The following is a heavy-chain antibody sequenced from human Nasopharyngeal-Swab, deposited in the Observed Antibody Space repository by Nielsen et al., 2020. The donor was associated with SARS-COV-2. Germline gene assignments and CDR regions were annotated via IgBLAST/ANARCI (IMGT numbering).Heavy chain of an antibody. D-gene: IGHD1-1*01. Sequence: GESLKISCAASGFTFSSYSMNWVRQAPGKGLEWVSSISSSSSYIYYADSVKGRFTISRDNAKNSLYLQMNSLRAEDTAVYYCARDLGQLEPRGWFDPWGQGTLVTVSS. J-gene: IGHJ5*02. V-gene: IGHV3-21*01. CDR1: GFTFSSYS. CDR2: ISSSSSYI. CDR3: ARDLGQLEPRGWFDP.